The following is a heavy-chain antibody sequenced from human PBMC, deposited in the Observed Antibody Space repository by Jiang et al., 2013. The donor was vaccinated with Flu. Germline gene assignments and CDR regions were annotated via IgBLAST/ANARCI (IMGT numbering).Heavy chain of an antibody. CDR2: ISGGGKTT. V-gene: IGHV3-23*01. CDR3: TRDSPPTD. Sequence: GLEWVSSISGGGKTTYYADSVKGRFTISSDKAKRTVFLQLNSLRVEDTAIYYCTRDSPPTDWGQGTLVTVSS. J-gene: IGHJ4*02.